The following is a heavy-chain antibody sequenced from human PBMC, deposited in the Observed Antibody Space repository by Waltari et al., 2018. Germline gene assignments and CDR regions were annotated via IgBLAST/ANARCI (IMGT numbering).Heavy chain of an antibody. CDR1: GFSVSSNY. V-gene: IGHV3-53*01. CDR3: ARRVVVAAVSDVFDI. D-gene: IGHD2-2*01. J-gene: IGHJ3*02. Sequence: EVQLVESGGGLIQPRGSLRLSCAASGFSVSSNYMNWVRQAPGKGLEWVSVIYTGGNTDYTDSVKGRFTISRDTSRNTVYLQMNSLRAEDTAVYYCARRVVVAAVSDVFDIWGQGTMVTVSS. CDR2: IYTGGNT.